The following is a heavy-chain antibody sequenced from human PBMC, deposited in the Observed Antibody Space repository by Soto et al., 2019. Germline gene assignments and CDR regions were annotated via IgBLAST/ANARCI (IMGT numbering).Heavy chain of an antibody. D-gene: IGHD3-22*01. CDR2: IYYSGST. Sequence: QVQLQESGPGLVKPSQTLSLTCTVSGGSISSGGYYWSWIRQHPGKGLEWIGYIYYSGSTYYNPSLMSRVTISVDPSKNQFSLKLSSVTAADTAVYYCVRGSYYDSSGYYGPWGQGTLVTVSS. J-gene: IGHJ5*02. V-gene: IGHV4-31*03. CDR3: VRGSYYDSSGYYGP. CDR1: GGSISSGGYY.